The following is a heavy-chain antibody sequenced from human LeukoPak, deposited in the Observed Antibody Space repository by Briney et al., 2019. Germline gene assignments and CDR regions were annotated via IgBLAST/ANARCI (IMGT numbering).Heavy chain of an antibody. CDR3: ARSAYGDSGRFDP. Sequence: GGSLRLSCAASGFTFSSYSMNWVRQAPGKGLEWVSYISSSSSTIYYADSVKGRFTISRDNAKNSLYLQMNSLRAEDTAVYYCARSAYGDSGRFDPWGQGTLVTVSS. V-gene: IGHV3-48*01. CDR2: ISSSSSTI. J-gene: IGHJ5*02. D-gene: IGHD4-17*01. CDR1: GFTFSSYS.